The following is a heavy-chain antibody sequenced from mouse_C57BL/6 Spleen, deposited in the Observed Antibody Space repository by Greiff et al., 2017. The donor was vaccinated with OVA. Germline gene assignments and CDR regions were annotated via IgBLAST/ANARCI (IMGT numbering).Heavy chain of an antibody. Sequence: QVQLKQSGAELVKPGASVKISCKASGYAFSSYWMNWVKQRPGKGLEWIGQIYPGDGDTNYNGKFKGKATLTADKSSSTAYMQLSSLTSEDSAVYFCARSGAVVQYYFDYWGQGTTLTVSS. J-gene: IGHJ2*01. CDR3: ARSGAVVQYYFDY. D-gene: IGHD1-1*01. CDR1: GYAFSSYW. CDR2: IYPGDGDT. V-gene: IGHV1-80*01.